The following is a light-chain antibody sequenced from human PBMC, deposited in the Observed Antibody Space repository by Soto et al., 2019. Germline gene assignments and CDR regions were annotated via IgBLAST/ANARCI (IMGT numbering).Light chain of an antibody. V-gene: IGLV2-8*01. J-gene: IGLJ1*01. CDR3: QSYDSGVTGSV. CDR1: SSDVGGYNY. Sequence: QSALTQPPSASGSPGQSVAISCTGTSSDVGGYNYVSWYQQHPGKAPKLMIYEVNKRPSGVPDRFSGSRSGSSGSLAITGLQPEDEADYYCQSYDSGVTGSVFGTGTKLTVL. CDR2: EVN.